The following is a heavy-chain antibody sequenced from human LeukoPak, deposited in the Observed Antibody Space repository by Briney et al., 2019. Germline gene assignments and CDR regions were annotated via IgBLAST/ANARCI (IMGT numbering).Heavy chain of an antibody. Sequence: PSETLSLTCTVSGGSISSYYWSWIRQPPGKGLGWIGYIYYSGSTNYNPSLKSRVTISVDTSKNQFSLKLSSVTAADTAVYYCVGIAVAGEGAFDIWGQGTMVTVSS. J-gene: IGHJ3*02. D-gene: IGHD6-19*01. V-gene: IGHV4-59*01. CDR3: VGIAVAGEGAFDI. CDR1: GGSISSYY. CDR2: IYYSGST.